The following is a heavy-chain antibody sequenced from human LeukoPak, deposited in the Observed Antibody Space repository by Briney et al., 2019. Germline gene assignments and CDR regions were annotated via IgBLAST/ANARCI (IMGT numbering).Heavy chain of an antibody. D-gene: IGHD2-2*01. V-gene: IGHV1-69*04. CDR1: GGTFSSYA. Sequence: SVKVSCKASGGTFSSYAISWVRQVPGQGLEWMGRIIPILGIANYAQKFQGRVTITADKSTSTAYMERSSLRSEDTAVYYCARAGGCSSTSCYSAFDIWGQGTMVTVSS. J-gene: IGHJ3*02. CDR2: IIPILGIA. CDR3: ARAGGCSSTSCYSAFDI.